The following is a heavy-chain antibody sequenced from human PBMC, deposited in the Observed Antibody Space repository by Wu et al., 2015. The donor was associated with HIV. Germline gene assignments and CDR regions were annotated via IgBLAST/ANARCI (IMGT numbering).Heavy chain of an antibody. CDR2: IIPIFGTA. CDR1: GGTFSSYA. V-gene: IGHV1-69*12. J-gene: IGHJ4*02. D-gene: IGHD6-13*01. CDR3: ARGEIAAAGTQSADY. Sequence: QVHLVQSGAEVKKSGSSVKVSCQASGGTFSSYAISWVRQAPGQGLEWMGGIIPIFGTANYAQKFQGRVTITADESTSTAYMELSSLRSEDTAVYYCARGEIAAAGTQSADYWGQGTLVTVSS.